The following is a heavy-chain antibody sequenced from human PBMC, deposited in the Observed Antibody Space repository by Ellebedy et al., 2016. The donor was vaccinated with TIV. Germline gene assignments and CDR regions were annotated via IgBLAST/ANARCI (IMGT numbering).Heavy chain of an antibody. CDR1: GGTFSSYA. J-gene: IGHJ4*02. CDR3: ARAIYSGYDLVWGY. D-gene: IGHD5-12*01. Sequence: AASVKVSCKASGGTFSSYAISWVRQAPGQGLEWMGGIIPIFGTANYAQKFQGRVTITADESTSTAYMELSSLRSEDTAVYYCARAIYSGYDLVWGYWGQGTLVTVSS. V-gene: IGHV1-69*13. CDR2: IIPIFGTA.